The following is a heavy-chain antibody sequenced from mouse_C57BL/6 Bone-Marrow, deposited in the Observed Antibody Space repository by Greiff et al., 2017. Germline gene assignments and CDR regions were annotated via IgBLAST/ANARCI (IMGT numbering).Heavy chain of an antibody. Sequence: QVQLQQPGAELVKPGASVKLSCKASGYTFTSYWMQWVKQRPGQGLEWIGEIDPSDSYTNYNQKFTGKATLTVDTSSSTAYMQLSSLTSEDSAVYYCARCNYGSSYDAMDYWGQGTSVTVSS. CDR3: ARCNYGSSYDAMDY. J-gene: IGHJ4*01. V-gene: IGHV1-50*01. D-gene: IGHD1-1*01. CDR2: IDPSDSYT. CDR1: GYTFTSYW.